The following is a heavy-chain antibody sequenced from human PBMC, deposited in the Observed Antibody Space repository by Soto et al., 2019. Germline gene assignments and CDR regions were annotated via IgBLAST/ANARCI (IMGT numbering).Heavy chain of an antibody. J-gene: IGHJ4*02. Sequence: EVQLLESGGGLVQPGGSLRLSCAASGFTFSTYAMSWVRQTPGTGLEWVSTISGGGGNTNYPDSVKGRFTISRDNSKDTGYLQMNSLRAEDTAIYYFAKERRGRVADDWGQGALVTV. CDR2: ISGGGGNT. V-gene: IGHV3-23*01. CDR1: GFTFSTYA. CDR3: AKERRGRVADD. D-gene: IGHD3-3*01.